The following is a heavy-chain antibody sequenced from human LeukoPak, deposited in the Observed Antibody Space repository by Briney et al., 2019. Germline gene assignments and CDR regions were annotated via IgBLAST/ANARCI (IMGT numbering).Heavy chain of an antibody. J-gene: IGHJ2*01. D-gene: IGHD6-19*01. CDR1: GYSFTTHW. CDR3: ARQQWSERYFNL. Sequence: GGSLKISCKGSGYSFTTHWIGWVRQMPGKGLEWMGVIYPGESDTRYSPSLQGQVTISADKSVSTAYLQWISLKASDSAIYYCARQQWSERYFNLWGRGTLVTVSS. V-gene: IGHV5-51*01. CDR2: IYPGESDT.